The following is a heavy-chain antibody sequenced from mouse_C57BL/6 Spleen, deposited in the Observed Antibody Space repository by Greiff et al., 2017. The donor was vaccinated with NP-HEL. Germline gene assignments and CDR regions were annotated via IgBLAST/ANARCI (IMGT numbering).Heavy chain of an antibody. D-gene: IGHD1-1*01. CDR1: GYTFTDYE. Sequence: QVQLKQSGAELVRPGASVTLSCKASGYTFTDYEMHWVKQTPVHGLEWIGAIAPETGGTAYNQKFKGKAILTADKSSSTAYMELRSLTSEDSAVYYCTRGGKKLGAWFAYWGQGTLVTVSA. V-gene: IGHV1-15*01. CDR3: TRGGKKLGAWFAY. J-gene: IGHJ3*01. CDR2: IAPETGGT.